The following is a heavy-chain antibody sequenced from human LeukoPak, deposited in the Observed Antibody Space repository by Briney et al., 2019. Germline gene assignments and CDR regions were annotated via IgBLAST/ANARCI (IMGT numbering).Heavy chain of an antibody. CDR1: GFTVSSNY. D-gene: IGHD1-14*01. J-gene: IGHJ4*02. CDR3: ARSGSPTTTSEFDY. CDR2: IYSGGST. Sequence: GGSLRLSCAASGFTVSSNYMSWVRQAPGKGLEWVSVIYSGGSTYYADSVKGRFTISRDNSKNTLYLQMNSLRAEDTAVYYCARSGSPTTTSEFDYWGQGTLVTVSS. V-gene: IGHV3-53*01.